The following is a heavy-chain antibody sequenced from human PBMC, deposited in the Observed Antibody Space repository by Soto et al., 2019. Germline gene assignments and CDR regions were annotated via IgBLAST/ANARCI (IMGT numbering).Heavy chain of an antibody. CDR3: ARDRDLSRVFDY. D-gene: IGHD2-2*01. Sequence: ASVKVSCKASGYTFTSYAMHWVRQAPGQRLEWMGWINAGNGNTKYSQKFQGRVTITRDTSASTAYMELSSLRSEDTAVYYCARDRDLSRVFDYWGQGTLVTVSS. V-gene: IGHV1-3*01. J-gene: IGHJ4*02. CDR1: GYTFTSYA. CDR2: INAGNGNT.